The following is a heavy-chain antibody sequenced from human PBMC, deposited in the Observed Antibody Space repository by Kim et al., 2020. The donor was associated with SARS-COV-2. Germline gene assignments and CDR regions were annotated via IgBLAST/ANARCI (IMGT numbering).Heavy chain of an antibody. D-gene: IGHD1-26*01. V-gene: IGHV3-33*01. CDR2: MVYDVSNK. J-gene: IGHJ2*01. CDR3: ARSGSRSHWYFDL. Sequence: GGSLRLSCAASGFTFRSFAMHWVRQTPGKGLEWVAVMVYDVSNKYYADSVRGRFTISRDNSKSTLYLEMNSLSADDTSVYYCARSGSRSHWYFDLWGRGTLVTVSS. CDR1: GFTFRSFA.